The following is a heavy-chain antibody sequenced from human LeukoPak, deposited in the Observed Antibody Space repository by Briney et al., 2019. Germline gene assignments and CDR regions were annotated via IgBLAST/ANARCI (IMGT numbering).Heavy chain of an antibody. CDR1: GYTFTSYY. J-gene: IGHJ3*01. D-gene: IGHD6-19*01. Sequence: ASVKVSCKASGYTFTSYYMHWVRQAPGQGLEWMGIINPSGGSTSYAQKFQGRVTMTRDTSTSTVYMELSSLRSEDTAVYYCARAVFVSSGFPSGAFDVWGQGTMVTVSS. CDR3: ARAVFVSSGFPSGAFDV. CDR2: INPSGGST. V-gene: IGHV1-46*01.